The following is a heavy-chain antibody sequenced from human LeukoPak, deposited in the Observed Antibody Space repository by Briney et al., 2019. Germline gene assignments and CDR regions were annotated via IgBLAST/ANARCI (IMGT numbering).Heavy chain of an antibody. CDR2: ISGSGINT. CDR3: VQGGGYCGGDCFFYFDY. CDR1: GFTFSSNP. V-gene: IGHV3-23*01. D-gene: IGHD2-21*02. Sequence: GGSLRLSCAASGFTFSSNPMSWVRQAPGKGLEWVSAISGSGINTYYADSVTGRFTISRDNSRNTLYLQMNSLRAEDTAVYYCVQGGGYCGGDCFFYFDYWGPGTLVTVSS. J-gene: IGHJ4*02.